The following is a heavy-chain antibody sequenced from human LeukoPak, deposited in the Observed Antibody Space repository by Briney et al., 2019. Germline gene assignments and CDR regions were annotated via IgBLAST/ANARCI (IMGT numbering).Heavy chain of an antibody. CDR1: GYTFTAYY. Sequence: ASVKVSCKASGYTFTAYYLHWVRQAPGQGLEWMGWISVYNGNTNYAQKLQGRVTMTTDTSTSTAYMELRSLRSDDTAVYYCAREAVNWFDPWGQGTLVTVSS. CDR3: AREAVNWFDP. J-gene: IGHJ5*02. V-gene: IGHV1-18*04. CDR2: ISVYNGNT.